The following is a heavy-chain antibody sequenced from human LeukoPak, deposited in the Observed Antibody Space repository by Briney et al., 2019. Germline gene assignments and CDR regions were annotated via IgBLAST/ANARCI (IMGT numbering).Heavy chain of an antibody. Sequence: QPGGTLRLSCAASGFTFSNYGMHWVRQAPGKGLEWVAVIRYDGSNKYYADSVKGRFTFSRDNSKNTLYLQMSSLRAEGTAVYYCAKEKGIYCSSIDCSPGMDVWGQGTTVT. D-gene: IGHD2-2*01. J-gene: IGHJ6*02. CDR2: IRYDGSNK. CDR3: AKEKGIYCSSIDCSPGMDV. V-gene: IGHV3-30*02. CDR1: GFTFSNYG.